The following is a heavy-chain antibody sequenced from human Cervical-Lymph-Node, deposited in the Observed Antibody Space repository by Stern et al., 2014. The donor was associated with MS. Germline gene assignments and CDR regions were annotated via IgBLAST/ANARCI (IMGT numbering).Heavy chain of an antibody. Sequence: EVHLVESGGGLVKPGGSLRLSCAASGFTFSSYSMNWVRQAPGKGLEWVSSISSSSSYIYYADSVKGRFTISRDNAKNSLYLQMNSLRAEDTAVYYCARERDSSGYYLDYWGQGTLVTVSS. CDR1: GFTFSSYS. CDR2: ISSSSSYI. CDR3: ARERDSSGYYLDY. J-gene: IGHJ4*02. D-gene: IGHD3-22*01. V-gene: IGHV3-21*01.